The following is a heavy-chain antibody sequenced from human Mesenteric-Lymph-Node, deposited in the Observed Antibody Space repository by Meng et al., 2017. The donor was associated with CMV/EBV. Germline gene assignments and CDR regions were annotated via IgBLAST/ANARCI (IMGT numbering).Heavy chain of an antibody. CDR3: ARDRPGGDDIWRGYHAPTGMDV. CDR1: GYTFTDYY. J-gene: IGHJ6*02. Sequence: PVKVSCKASGYTFTDYYIHWVRRGPGQGPGWMAWINPDNGGRNFAQKFQARVTVTRDTSISTAYMELSRLRSDDTAVYYCARDRPGGDDIWRGYHAPTGMDVWGQGTTVTVSS. CDR2: INPDNGGR. V-gene: IGHV1-2*02. D-gene: IGHD3-3*01.